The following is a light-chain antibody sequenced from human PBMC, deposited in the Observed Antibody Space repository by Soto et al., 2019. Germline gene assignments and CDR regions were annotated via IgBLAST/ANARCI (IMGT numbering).Light chain of an antibody. Sequence: DIHMTQSASTLSGSVGDRVTITFRASQSISSWLAGYQQKPGKAPKLLIYDASSLESGVPSRFSGSGSGTEFTLTISSLQPDDFATYYCQQYNSILTFGGGTKVDIK. CDR2: DAS. CDR3: QQYNSILT. V-gene: IGKV1-5*01. CDR1: QSISSW. J-gene: IGKJ4*01.